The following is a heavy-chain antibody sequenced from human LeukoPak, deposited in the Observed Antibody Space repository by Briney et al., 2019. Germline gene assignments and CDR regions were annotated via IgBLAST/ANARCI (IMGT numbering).Heavy chain of an antibody. Sequence: SETLSLTCAVYGGPFSGNYWSWIRQPPGKGLEWIGYIYYSGSTNYNPSLKSRVTISVDTSKNQFSLKLSSVTAADTAVYYCARSFRIVGATTGWFDPWGQGTLVTVSS. CDR1: GGPFSGNY. CDR2: IYYSGST. D-gene: IGHD1-26*01. J-gene: IGHJ5*02. CDR3: ARSFRIVGATTGWFDP. V-gene: IGHV4-59*08.